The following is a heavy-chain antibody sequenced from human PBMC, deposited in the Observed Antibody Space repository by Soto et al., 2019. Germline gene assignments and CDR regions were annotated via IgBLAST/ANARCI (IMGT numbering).Heavy chain of an antibody. CDR2: ISAYNGNT. V-gene: IGHV1-18*04. CDR1: GYTFPSYG. J-gene: IGHJ4*02. Sequence: AASVKVSCKASGYTFPSYGISWGRQAPGQGLEWMGRISAYNGNTNYAQKLQGRVTMTTDTSTSTAYMELRSLRSDDTAVYYCARDRSRXXSYFDSWGQGTQVTVSS. D-gene: IGHD6-13*01. CDR3: ARDRSRXXSYFDS.